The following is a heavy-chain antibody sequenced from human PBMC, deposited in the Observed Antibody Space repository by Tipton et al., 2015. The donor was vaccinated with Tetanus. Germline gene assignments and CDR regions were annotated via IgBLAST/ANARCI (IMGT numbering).Heavy chain of an antibody. J-gene: IGHJ4*02. V-gene: IGHV3-33*01. CDR1: GLIFSSYG. CDR2: SWYDGTDK. D-gene: IGHD2-15*01. Sequence: SLRLSCAASGLIFSSYGIHWVRQAPGKGLEWVAVSWYDGTDKYYAGSVKGRFTISRDNSKNTLYLQMNSLRAEDTAVYYCAREADCSGGSCFSGDFDNWGQGTQVTVSS. CDR3: AREADCSGGSCFSGDFDN.